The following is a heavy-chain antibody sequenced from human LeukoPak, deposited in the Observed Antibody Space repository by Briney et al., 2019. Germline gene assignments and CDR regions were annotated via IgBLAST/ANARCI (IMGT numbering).Heavy chain of an antibody. V-gene: IGHV4-59*08. CDR1: GGSISSYY. CDR2: IYYSGST. Sequence: SETLSLTCTVSGGSISSYYWSWIRQPPGKGLEWIGYIYYSGSTNYNPSLKSRVTISVDTSKNQFSLKLSSVTAADTAVYYCARQIYDSSGPIDYWGQGTLVTVSS. D-gene: IGHD3-22*01. CDR3: ARQIYDSSGPIDY. J-gene: IGHJ4*02.